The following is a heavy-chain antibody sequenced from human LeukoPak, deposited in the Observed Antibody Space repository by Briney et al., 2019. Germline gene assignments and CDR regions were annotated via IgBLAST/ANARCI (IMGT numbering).Heavy chain of an antibody. D-gene: IGHD6-19*01. J-gene: IGHJ4*02. Sequence: PGGSLRLSCAASGFTFSSYAMSWVRQAPGKGLEWVSAISGSGGSTYYADSVKGRFTISRDNSKNTLYLQMNSLRAEDTAVYYCAARYSSGWYVRYFDYWGQGTLVTVSS. CDR2: ISGSGGST. V-gene: IGHV3-23*01. CDR1: GFTFSSYA. CDR3: AARYSSGWYVRYFDY.